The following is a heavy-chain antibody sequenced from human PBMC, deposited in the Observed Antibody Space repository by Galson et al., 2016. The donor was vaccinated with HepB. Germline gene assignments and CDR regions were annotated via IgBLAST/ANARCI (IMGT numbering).Heavy chain of an antibody. CDR1: GFALSSYS. CDR2: ISSSSDYI. V-gene: IGHV3-21*01. CDR3: TTKTSGTYPFDY. Sequence: SLRLSCAASGFALSSYSMNWVRQAPGKGLEWVSSISSSSDYIFYAGSVKGRFTISRDNGKSSVFLQMNSLRAGDTAVYYCTTKTSGTYPFDYWGQGTLVTVSS. J-gene: IGHJ4*02. D-gene: IGHD1-26*01.